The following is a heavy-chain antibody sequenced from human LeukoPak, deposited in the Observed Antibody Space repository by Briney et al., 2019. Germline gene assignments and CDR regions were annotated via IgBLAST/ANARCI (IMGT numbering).Heavy chain of an antibody. CDR3: ARGQRWQAFDV. CDR1: GGTFSSDE. CDR2: IIPLVETP. J-gene: IGHJ3*01. V-gene: IGHV1-69*04. D-gene: IGHD2-15*01. Sequence: ASVRVSCKASGGTFSSDEIHWVRQAPGQGPEWLGRIIPLVETPNYSQSFQGRVTTTADKSTSTAYMELSSLKFEDTAIYYCARGQRWQAFDVWGQGTMVTVSS.